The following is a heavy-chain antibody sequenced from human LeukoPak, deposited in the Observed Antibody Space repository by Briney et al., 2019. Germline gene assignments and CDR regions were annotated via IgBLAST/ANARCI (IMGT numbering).Heavy chain of an antibody. CDR3: AREGIAAPEGFAY. CDR2: ISSSSSYI. D-gene: IGHD6-6*01. Sequence: GGSLRLSCAASGFTFSNYAMSWVRQAPGKGLEWVSSISSSSSYIYYADSVKGRFTISRDNAKNSLYLQMNSLRAENTAVYYCAREGIAAPEGFAYWGQGTLVTVSS. CDR1: GFTFSNYA. V-gene: IGHV3-21*01. J-gene: IGHJ4*02.